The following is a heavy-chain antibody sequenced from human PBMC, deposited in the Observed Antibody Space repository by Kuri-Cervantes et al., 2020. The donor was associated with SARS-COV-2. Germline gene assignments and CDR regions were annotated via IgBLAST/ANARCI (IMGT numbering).Heavy chain of an antibody. CDR1: GGTFSSYA. CDR2: IIPIFGTA. CDR3: ARDYYYDSSGYYYRFDY. D-gene: IGHD3-22*01. J-gene: IGHJ4*02. Sequence: SVKVSCKASGGTFSSYATGWVRQAPGQGLEWMGGIIPIFGTANYAQKFQGRVTITPDKSTSTAYMELSSLRSEDTAVYYCARDYYYDSSGYYYRFDYWGQGTLVTVSS. V-gene: IGHV1-69*06.